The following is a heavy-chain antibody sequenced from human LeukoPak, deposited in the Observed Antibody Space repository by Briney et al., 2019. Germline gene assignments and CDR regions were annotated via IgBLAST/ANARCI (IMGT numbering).Heavy chain of an antibody. Sequence: ASVKVSCKASGYTFTSYYMHWVRQAPGQGLEWMGIINPSGGSTSYAQKFQGRVTMTRDMSTSTVYMELSSLRSEDTAVYYCARAGKIMITMVRGALASSDGFDIWGQGKMVTVSS. CDR2: INPSGGST. J-gene: IGHJ3*02. V-gene: IGHV1-46*01. CDR3: ARAGKIMITMVRGALASSDGFDI. D-gene: IGHD3-10*01. CDR1: GYTFTSYY.